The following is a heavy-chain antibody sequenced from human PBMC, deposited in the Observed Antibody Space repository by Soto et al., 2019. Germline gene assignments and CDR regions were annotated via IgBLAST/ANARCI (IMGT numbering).Heavy chain of an antibody. CDR2: ISAYNGNT. Sequence: ASVKVSCKASGYTFTSYGISWVRQAPGQGLEWMGWISAYNGNTNYAQKLQGRVTMTTDTSTSTAYMELRSLRSDDTAVYYCAPSTGARLCSFNCSGFYFGCWRQGSLLPV. CDR3: APSTGARLCSFNCSGFYFGC. J-gene: IGHJ4*02. D-gene: IGHD3-16*01. V-gene: IGHV1-18*04. CDR1: GYTFTSYG.